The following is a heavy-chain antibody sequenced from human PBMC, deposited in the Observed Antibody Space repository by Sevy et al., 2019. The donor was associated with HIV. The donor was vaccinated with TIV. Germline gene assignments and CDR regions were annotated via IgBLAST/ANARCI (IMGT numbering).Heavy chain of an antibody. CDR1: GFTFSSYD. Sequence: GGSLRLSCTASGFTFSSYDMNWVRQAPGKGLEWFSKIRSSGSSIYYADSVKGRFTISRDNAKNSLNLQMNSLRAEDTAVYYCTRNGGAFDTGFDPWGQGTLVTVSS. CDR3: TRNGGAFDTGFDP. V-gene: IGHV3-48*03. J-gene: IGHJ5*02. CDR2: IRSSGSSI. D-gene: IGHD2-8*02.